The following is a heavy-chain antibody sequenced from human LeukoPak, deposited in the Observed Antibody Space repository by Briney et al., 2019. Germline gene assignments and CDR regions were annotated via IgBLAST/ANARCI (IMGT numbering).Heavy chain of an antibody. J-gene: IGHJ4*02. CDR1: GYTFTLYY. D-gene: IGHD4-23*01. CDR3: ARDYGGNPSLFDY. CDR2: INPSGGST. Sequence: GASVKVSCKASGYTFTLYYMLWVRQAPGQGLEWMGIINPSGGSTTYAQKFQGRVTMTRDTSTSTVYMELSSLRSEDTAVYYCARDYGGNPSLFDYWGQGTLVTVSS. V-gene: IGHV1-46*01.